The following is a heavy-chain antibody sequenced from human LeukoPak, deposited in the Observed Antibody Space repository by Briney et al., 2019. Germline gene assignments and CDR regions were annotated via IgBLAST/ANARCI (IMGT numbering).Heavy chain of an antibody. D-gene: IGHD6-6*01. CDR2: IRDDGSTR. CDR3: ARGDTYSSSSDFDY. CDR1: GFTFSRYG. Sequence: GGSLRLSCAASGFTFSRYGLHWVRQAPGKGLEWVAFIRDDGSTRYYAESVKGRFTVSRDNSKNTLYLQMDSLRTEDTAVYYCARGDTYSSSSDFDYWGQGTLVTVSS. J-gene: IGHJ4*02. V-gene: IGHV3-30*02.